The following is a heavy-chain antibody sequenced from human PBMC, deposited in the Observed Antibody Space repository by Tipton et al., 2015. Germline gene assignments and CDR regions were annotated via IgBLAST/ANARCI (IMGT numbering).Heavy chain of an antibody. V-gene: IGHV3-23*01. J-gene: IGHJ4*02. CDR1: GFTFSSYA. Sequence: SLRLSCAASGFTFSSYAMNWVRQAPGKGLEWVSGISGYGDKTYKADSVKGRFIISRDNSKNTLYLQMNSLRTEDTAVYYCAKEAVERGEFDYWGQGTLVTVSS. CDR3: AKEAVERGEFDY. D-gene: IGHD1-1*01. CDR2: ISGYGDKT.